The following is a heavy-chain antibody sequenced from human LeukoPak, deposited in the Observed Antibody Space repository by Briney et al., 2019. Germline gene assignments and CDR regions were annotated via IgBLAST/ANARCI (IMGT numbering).Heavy chain of an antibody. J-gene: IGHJ3*02. Sequence: SETLSLTCTVSGYSVTSGSYWGWIRRPPGKGLEWIGNIFHSENTYYNPSLQSRVTISVDTSKNQFSLKLSPVTAADTAVYHCATLSALGSPFNIWGQGTLVTVSS. V-gene: IGHV4-38-2*02. CDR3: ATLSALGSPFNI. D-gene: IGHD1-26*01. CDR1: GYSVTSGSY. CDR2: IFHSENT.